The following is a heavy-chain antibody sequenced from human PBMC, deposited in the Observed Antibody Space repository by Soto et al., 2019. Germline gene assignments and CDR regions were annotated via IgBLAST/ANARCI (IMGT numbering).Heavy chain of an antibody. D-gene: IGHD5-18*01. J-gene: IGHJ4*02. CDR1: GSSIGGYY. V-gene: IGHV4-59*01. Sequence: QVQLQESGPGLVKPSETLSLTCTVSGSSIGGYYWSWIRQPPGKGLEWIGYIYYGGSTNRNPSLNSRVSMSVDTSKNLFSLRLSSVTAADTAVYYCGRSGNSNGLVFDSWGQGTLVTVS. CDR2: IYYGGST. CDR3: GRSGNSNGLVFDS.